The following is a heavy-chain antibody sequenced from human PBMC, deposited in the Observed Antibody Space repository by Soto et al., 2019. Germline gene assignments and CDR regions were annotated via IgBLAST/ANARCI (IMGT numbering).Heavy chain of an antibody. Sequence: SSETLSLTCTVSGGSISSYYWSWIRQPPGKGLEWIGYIYYSGSTNYNPSLKSRVTISVDTSKNQFSLKLSSVTAADTAVYYCARLWFGELFPNWFDPWGQGTLVTVSS. CDR1: GGSISSYY. J-gene: IGHJ5*02. CDR2: IYYSGST. CDR3: ARLWFGELFPNWFDP. D-gene: IGHD3-10*01. V-gene: IGHV4-59*08.